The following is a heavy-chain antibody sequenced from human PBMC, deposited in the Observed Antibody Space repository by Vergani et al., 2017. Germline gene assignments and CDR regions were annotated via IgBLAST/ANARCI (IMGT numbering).Heavy chain of an antibody. CDR2: INAGNGNT. D-gene: IGHD2-2*01. Sequence: QVQLVQSGAEVKKPGASVKVSCKASGYTFTSYAMHWVRQAPGQRLEWMGWINAGNGNTKYSQKFQGRVTITRDTYASTAYMELSSLRSEDTAVYYCARALVVPGYFDYWGQGTLVTVSS. CDR3: ARALVVPGYFDY. J-gene: IGHJ4*02. V-gene: IGHV1-3*01. CDR1: GYTFTSYA.